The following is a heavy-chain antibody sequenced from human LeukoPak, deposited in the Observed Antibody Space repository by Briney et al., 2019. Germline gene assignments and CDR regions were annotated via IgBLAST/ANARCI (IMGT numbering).Heavy chain of an antibody. CDR1: GFTFSSYT. Sequence: GGSLTLSCAASGFTFSSYTMSWVRQAPGKGLEWVSTISNSGRNTFYTDSVKGWFTISRDNSKNTLYLQMNSLRAGDTAVYSCARARGYCAADCSRYAFDYWGQGTLVTVSS. V-gene: IGHV3-23*01. D-gene: IGHD2-21*02. CDR2: ISNSGRNT. J-gene: IGHJ4*02. CDR3: ARARGYCAADCSRYAFDY.